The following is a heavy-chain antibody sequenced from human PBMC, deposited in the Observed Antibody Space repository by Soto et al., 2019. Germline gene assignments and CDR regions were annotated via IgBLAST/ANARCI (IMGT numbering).Heavy chain of an antibody. Sequence: LSLTCTVSGGSISRGGYYMSWIRQAPGKGLEWVSYISSSGSTIYYADSVKGRFTISRDNAKNSLYLQMNSLRAEDTAVYYCARDHSPHYDILTGLYYYYGMDVWGQGTTVTVSS. D-gene: IGHD3-9*01. CDR1: GGSISRGGYY. J-gene: IGHJ6*02. CDR3: ARDHSPHYDILTGLYYYYGMDV. CDR2: ISSSGSTI. V-gene: IGHV3-11*01.